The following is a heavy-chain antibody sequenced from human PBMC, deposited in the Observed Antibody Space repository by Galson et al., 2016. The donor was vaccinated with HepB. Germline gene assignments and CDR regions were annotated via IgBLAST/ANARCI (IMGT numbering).Heavy chain of an antibody. CDR1: GESLSGSH. CDR3: ARLRTLGSRTAEGWFYYGLDV. CDR2: INHSGST. Sequence: SETLSLTCTVSGESLSGSHWTWVRQPPRRGLEWIGEINHSGSTNYNPSLKSRVTISVDTSTSQFSLDLASVTAADTAVYFCARLRTLGSRTAEGWFYYGLDVGGRGPTVTVSS. V-gene: IGHV4-34*01. D-gene: IGHD3-10*01. J-gene: IGHJ6*02.